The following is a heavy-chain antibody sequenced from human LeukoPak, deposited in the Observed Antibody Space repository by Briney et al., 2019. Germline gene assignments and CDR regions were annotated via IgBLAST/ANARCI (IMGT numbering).Heavy chain of an antibody. V-gene: IGHV3-23*01. CDR3: ARYSSGWLDY. CDR2: ISGSGGST. J-gene: IGHJ4*02. Sequence: PGGSLRLSCAASGFTFSSYAMSWVCQAPGKGLEWVSAISGSGGSTYYADSVKGRFTISRDNAKNSLYLQMNSLRAEDTAVYYCARYSSGWLDYWGQGTLVTVSS. D-gene: IGHD6-19*01. CDR1: GFTFSSYA.